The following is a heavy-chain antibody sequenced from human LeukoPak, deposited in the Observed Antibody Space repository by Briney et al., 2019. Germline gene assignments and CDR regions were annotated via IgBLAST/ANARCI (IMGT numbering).Heavy chain of an antibody. CDR3: TRGNGGWSSPYYFYYMVV. V-gene: IGHV4-4*07. CDR1: GGSVTNYY. Sequence: SETLSLTCSVSGGSVTNYYWSWIRQTAGQGLEWIGRVYTRGTSNYNPSLRSRVIISVDKSANQVSLRMTSVSAADTAVYYCTRGNGGWSSPYYFYYMVVWGKGTTVTVSS. D-gene: IGHD6-19*01. J-gene: IGHJ6*03. CDR2: VYTRGTS.